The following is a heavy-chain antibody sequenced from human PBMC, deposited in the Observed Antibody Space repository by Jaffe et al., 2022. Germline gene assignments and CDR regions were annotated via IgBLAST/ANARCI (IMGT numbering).Heavy chain of an antibody. CDR3: ARDEAYDFWSGYYSGADYYYMDV. V-gene: IGHV1-2*06. CDR1: GYTFTGYY. Sequence: QVQLVQSGAEVKKPGASVKVSCKASGYTFTGYYMHWVRQAPGQGLEWMGRINPNSGGTNYAQKFQGRVTMTRDTSISTAYMELSRLRSDDTAVYYCARDEAYDFWSGYYSGADYYYMDVWGKGTTVTVSS. CDR2: INPNSGGT. J-gene: IGHJ6*03. D-gene: IGHD3-3*01.